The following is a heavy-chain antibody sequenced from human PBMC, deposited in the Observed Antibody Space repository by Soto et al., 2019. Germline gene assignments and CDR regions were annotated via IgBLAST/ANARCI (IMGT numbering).Heavy chain of an antibody. CDR1: GFSFSSYS. CDR2: ITSSSSYI. Sequence: GGSLRLSCAASGFSFSSYSMNWVRQAPGKGLEWVASITSSSSYIYYEDSLKGRFTISRDNAKNSLFLQLDSLRAEDTAVYFCVRARSTDSRPDYWGQGTLVTVSS. D-gene: IGHD3-22*01. V-gene: IGHV3-21*01. J-gene: IGHJ4*02. CDR3: VRARSTDSRPDY.